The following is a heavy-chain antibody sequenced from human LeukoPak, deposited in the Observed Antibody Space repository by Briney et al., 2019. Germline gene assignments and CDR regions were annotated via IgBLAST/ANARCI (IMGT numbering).Heavy chain of an antibody. CDR2: GCYSGSA. D-gene: IGHD4-17*01. Sequence: SDTLSLTCTLSGDSLSGSSYYWAWIRQPPGKGLEWIGSGCYSGSAYYDPSLKSRVTISVDTSRNQFSLNLSSVTAADTAVYYCARLRGAMTPVTSGFDYWGQGTLVTVSS. V-gene: IGHV4-39*01. CDR1: GDSLSGSSYY. J-gene: IGHJ4*02. CDR3: ARLRGAMTPVTSGFDY.